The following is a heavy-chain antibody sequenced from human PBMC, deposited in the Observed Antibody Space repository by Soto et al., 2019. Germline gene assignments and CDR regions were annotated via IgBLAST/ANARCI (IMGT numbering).Heavy chain of an antibody. CDR1: GGSISSYY. J-gene: IGHJ4*02. Sequence: SETLSLTCTVSGGSISSYYWSWIRQPPGKGLEWIGYTYYSGSTNYNPSLKSRVTISVDTSKNQFTLKLSSVTAADTAVYYCARGACRGLQDNWGQGTLVTVSS. CDR3: ARGACRGLQDN. D-gene: IGHD1-26*01. CDR2: TYYSGST. V-gene: IGHV4-59*01.